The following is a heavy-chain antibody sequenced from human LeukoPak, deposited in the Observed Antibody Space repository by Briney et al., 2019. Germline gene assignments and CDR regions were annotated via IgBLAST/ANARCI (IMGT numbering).Heavy chain of an antibody. CDR3: AELGITMIGGA. CDR1: GFTFSSYE. J-gene: IGHJ6*04. D-gene: IGHD3-10*02. CDR2: ISSSGSTI. Sequence: GGSLRLSCAASGFTFSSYEMNWDRQAPGKGLEWVSYISSSGSTIYYADSVKGRFTISRDNAKNSLYLQMNSLRAEDTAVYYCAELGITMIGGAWGKGTTVTISS. V-gene: IGHV3-48*03.